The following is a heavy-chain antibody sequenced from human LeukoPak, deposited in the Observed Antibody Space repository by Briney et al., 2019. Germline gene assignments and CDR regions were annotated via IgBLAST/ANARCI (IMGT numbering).Heavy chain of an antibody. J-gene: IGHJ5*02. D-gene: IGHD6-6*01. V-gene: IGHV1-8*01. Sequence: GASVKVSCKASGYTFTSYDINWVRQATGQGREGMGWMNPNSGNTGYAQKFQGRVTMTRNTSISTAYMELSSLRSEDTAVYYCARTPIRVAARLRWFDPWGQGTLVTVSS. CDR2: MNPNSGNT. CDR3: ARTPIRVAARLRWFDP. CDR1: GYTFTSYD.